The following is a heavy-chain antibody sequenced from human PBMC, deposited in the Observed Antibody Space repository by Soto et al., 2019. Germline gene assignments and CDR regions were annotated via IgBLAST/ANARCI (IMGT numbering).Heavy chain of an antibody. Sequence: AVSGGXXSXXGXXXXXFRQPPGKGLEWIGYFFHIGSTYYNPSLKSRVTISVDRSKNQFSLKLSFLTAADTAVYYCARGQVVAAQHWGQGTLVTVSS. CDR1: GGXXSXXGXX. D-gene: IGHD2-15*01. V-gene: IGHV4-30-2*01. CDR3: ARGQVVAAQH. CDR2: FFHIGST. J-gene: IGHJ4*02.